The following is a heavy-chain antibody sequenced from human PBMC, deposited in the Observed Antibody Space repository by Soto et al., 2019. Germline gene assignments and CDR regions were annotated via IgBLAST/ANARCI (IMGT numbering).Heavy chain of an antibody. CDR2: INPNSGGT. J-gene: IGHJ5*02. CDR3: ARAGRGGYSSSWYENWFDP. Sequence: ASVKVSCKASGYTFTGYYMHWVRQAPGQGLEWMGWINPNSGGTNYAQKFQGWVTMTRDTSISTAYMELSRLRSDDTAVYYCARAGRGGYSSSWYENWFDPWGQGTLVTVS. D-gene: IGHD6-13*01. V-gene: IGHV1-2*04. CDR1: GYTFTGYY.